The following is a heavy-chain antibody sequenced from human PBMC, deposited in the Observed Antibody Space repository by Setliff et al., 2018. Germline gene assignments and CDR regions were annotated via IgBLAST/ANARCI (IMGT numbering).Heavy chain of an antibody. Sequence: GGSLRLSCAASGFTFSYAWMHWVRQAPGKGLEWVGRSKSKTAGGAIDYAAPVKGRFTIPRDDSKYTLYLQMSSLKTEDTAMYYCTTDRAACSGSSCYNGFDVWGQGTMVTVSS. CDR1: GFTFSYAW. CDR3: TTDRAACSGSSCYNGFDV. D-gene: IGHD2-2*02. CDR2: SKSKTAGGAI. V-gene: IGHV3-15*07. J-gene: IGHJ3*01.